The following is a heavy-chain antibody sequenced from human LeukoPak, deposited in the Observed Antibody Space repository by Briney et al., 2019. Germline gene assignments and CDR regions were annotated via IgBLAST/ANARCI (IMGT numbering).Heavy chain of an antibody. J-gene: IGHJ4*02. CDR3: ARIHEPGIAVAALDY. CDR2: ISAYNGNT. CDR1: GYTFTSYG. D-gene: IGHD6-19*01. Sequence: ASVKVSCTASGYTFTSYGISWVRQAPGQGLEWMGWISAYNGNTNYAQKLQGRVTMTTDTSTSTAYMELRSLRSDDTAVYYYARIHEPGIAVAALDYWGQGTLVTVSS. V-gene: IGHV1-18*01.